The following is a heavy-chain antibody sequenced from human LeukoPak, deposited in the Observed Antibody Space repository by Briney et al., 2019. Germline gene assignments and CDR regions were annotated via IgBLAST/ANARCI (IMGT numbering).Heavy chain of an antibody. CDR3: ARGKAKGYCSSTSCYPDY. D-gene: IGHD2-2*01. CDR1: GFTFSSYS. V-gene: IGHV3-48*01. J-gene: IGHJ4*02. CDR2: ISSSSSTI. Sequence: GGSLRLSCAASGFTFSSYSMNWVRQAPGKGLEWVSYISSSSSTIYYADSVKGRFTISRDNAKNSLYLQMNSLRAEDTAVYYCARGKAKGYCSSTSCYPDYWGQGTLVTVSS.